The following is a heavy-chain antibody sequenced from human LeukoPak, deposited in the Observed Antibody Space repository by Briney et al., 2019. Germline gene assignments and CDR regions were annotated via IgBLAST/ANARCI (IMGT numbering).Heavy chain of an antibody. CDR3: AKMEGYSYSDS. CDR1: GGTSSSYA. Sequence: GASVKVSCKASGGTSSSYAIIWVRQAPGQGLVWMGGNIPIFGTTSYAQKFQGRVTITADESTSTAYMELSSLRSEDTAVYYCAKMEGYSYSDSWGQGTLVTVSS. D-gene: IGHD5-18*01. V-gene: IGHV1-69*13. J-gene: IGHJ4*02. CDR2: NIPIFGTT.